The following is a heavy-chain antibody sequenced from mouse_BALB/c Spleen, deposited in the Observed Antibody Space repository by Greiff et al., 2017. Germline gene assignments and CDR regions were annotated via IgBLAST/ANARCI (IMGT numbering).Heavy chain of an antibody. J-gene: IGHJ1*01. CDR1: GYTFTSYW. V-gene: IGHV1-7*01. Sequence: QVQLQQSGAELAKPGASVKMSCKASGYTFTSYWMHWVKQRPGQGLEWIGYINPSTGYTEYNQKFKDKATLTADKSSSTAYMQLSSLTSEDSAVYYCARKNYGNYRYFDVWGAGTTVTVSS. CDR3: ARKNYGNYRYFDV. CDR2: INPSTGYT. D-gene: IGHD2-1*01.